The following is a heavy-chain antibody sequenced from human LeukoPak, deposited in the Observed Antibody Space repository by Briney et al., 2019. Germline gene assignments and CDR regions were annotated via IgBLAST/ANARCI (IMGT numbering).Heavy chain of an antibody. CDR2: IYPGDSDT. Sequence: GESLKISCKGSGYSFTSYWIGWVRQMPGKGLEWMGIIYPGDSDTRYSPSFQGQVTISADKSISTAYLQWSSLKASDTAMYYCARQGLAAAGIEYYYYGMDVWGQGTTVTVSS. V-gene: IGHV5-51*01. D-gene: IGHD6-13*01. J-gene: IGHJ6*02. CDR1: GYSFTSYW. CDR3: ARQGLAAAGIEYYYYGMDV.